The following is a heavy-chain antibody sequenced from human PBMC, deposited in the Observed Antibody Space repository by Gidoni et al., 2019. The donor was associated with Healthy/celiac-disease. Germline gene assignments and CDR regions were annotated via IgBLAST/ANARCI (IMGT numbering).Heavy chain of an antibody. D-gene: IGHD3-22*01. CDR2: INPNSGGT. CDR3: ARDVLRYYYDSSGHFGY. V-gene: IGHV1-2*06. J-gene: IGHJ4*02. Sequence: QVQLVQSGAEVKKPGASVKVSCKASGYTFTGYYMHWVRQAPGQGLEWMGRINPNSGGTNYAQKVQGRVTMTRDTSISTAYMELSRLRSDDTAVYYCARDVLRYYYDSSGHFGYWGQGTLVTVSS. CDR1: GYTFTGYY.